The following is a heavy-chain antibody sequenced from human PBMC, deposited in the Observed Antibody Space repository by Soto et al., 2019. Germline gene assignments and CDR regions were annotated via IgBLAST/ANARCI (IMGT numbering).Heavy chain of an antibody. V-gene: IGHV3-7*01. D-gene: IGHD6-13*01. Sequence: PGGSLRLSCVASGFTFSTYWMSGVRLVPGAGLEWGATIREDGSDKYDVDGARGRFTVSRDNAKNSLDLKMNSLRGDETAVYHWVRGWGRSSCPYYLDVWGKGTTVTVSS. CDR1: GFTFSTYW. CDR2: IREDGSDK. CDR3: VRGWGRSSCPYYLDV. J-gene: IGHJ6*03.